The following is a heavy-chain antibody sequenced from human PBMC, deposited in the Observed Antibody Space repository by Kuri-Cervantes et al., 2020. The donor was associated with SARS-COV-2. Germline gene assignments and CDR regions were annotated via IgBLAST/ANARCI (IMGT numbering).Heavy chain of an antibody. V-gene: IGHV3-30*03. CDR1: GFTFSSYG. Sequence: GESLKISCAASGFTFSSYGMHWVRQAPGKGLEWVALISYDGTNKFYADSVKGRFTISRDNSRDTLYLQMNSLRAEDTAVFYCARPDCTINGVCFMDVWGQGTTVTVSS. D-gene: IGHD2-8*01. CDR2: ISYDGTNK. CDR3: ARPDCTINGVCFMDV. J-gene: IGHJ6*02.